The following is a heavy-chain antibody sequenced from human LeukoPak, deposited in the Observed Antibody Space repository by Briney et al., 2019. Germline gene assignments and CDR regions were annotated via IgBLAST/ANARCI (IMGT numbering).Heavy chain of an antibody. J-gene: IGHJ4*02. CDR1: GGTFSSYA. CDR2: IIPIFGTA. D-gene: IGHD3-22*01. CDR3: ARLASYDSSGYPTPFDY. V-gene: IGHV1-69*13. Sequence: ASVKVSCKASGGTFSSYAISWVRQAPGQGLEWMGGIIPIFGTANYAQKFQGGVTITADESTSTAYMELSSLRSEDTAVYYCARLASYDSSGYPTPFDYWGQGTLVTVSS.